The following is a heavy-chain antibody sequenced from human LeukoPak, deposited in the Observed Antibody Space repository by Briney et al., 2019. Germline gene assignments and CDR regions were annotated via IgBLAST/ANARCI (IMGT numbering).Heavy chain of an antibody. CDR3: ARGLNYYDTSGYYSNWFDP. Sequence: PSGTLSLTCAVSGGSISSSNWWSWVRQPPGKGLEWIGEIYHSGSTNYNPSLKSRVTISVDTSKNQFSLKLSSVTAADTAVHYCARGLNYYDTSGYYSNWFDPWGQGTLVTVSS. J-gene: IGHJ5*02. V-gene: IGHV4-4*02. CDR2: IYHSGST. CDR1: GGSISSSNW. D-gene: IGHD3-22*01.